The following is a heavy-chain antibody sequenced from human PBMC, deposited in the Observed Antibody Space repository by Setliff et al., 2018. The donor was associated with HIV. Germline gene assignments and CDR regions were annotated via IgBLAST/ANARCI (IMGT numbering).Heavy chain of an antibody. J-gene: IGHJ4*02. CDR1: GGSISSGSYY. Sequence: LSLTCTVSGGSISSGSYYWSWIRQPAGKGLEWIGRIYSTGSTNYNPSLKSRVTISIDTSKNQFSLKLNAVTAADTAVYYCARRPPLTTGREYYFDFWGQGTLVTVSS. CDR2: IYSTGST. D-gene: IGHD1-1*01. V-gene: IGHV4-61*02. CDR3: ARRPPLTTGREYYFDF.